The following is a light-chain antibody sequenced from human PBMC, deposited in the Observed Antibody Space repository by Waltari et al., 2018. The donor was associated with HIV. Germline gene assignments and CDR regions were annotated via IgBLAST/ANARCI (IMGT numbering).Light chain of an antibody. J-gene: IGLJ1*01. CDR1: NIGNRD. Sequence: SYVLTQPPSISVAPGKTAKITCGGNNIGNRDVHWYQQKAGQAPILVISDDDDRPSGIPERFPGSNSENTATLTINRIEVGDEADYYCQVWDSGSDHVFGSGTTVTVL. CDR3: QVWDSGSDHV. V-gene: IGLV3-21*01. CDR2: DDD.